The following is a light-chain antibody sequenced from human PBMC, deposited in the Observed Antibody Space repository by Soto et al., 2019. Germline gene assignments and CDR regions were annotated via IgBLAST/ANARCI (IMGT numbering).Light chain of an antibody. J-gene: IGKJ1*01. Sequence: EIVLTQSPGTLSLSPGERATLSCRASQSVSSTYLAWYQQKPGQXPRLLISGASSRATGIPDRFSGSGSGTDLTLTITRLEPEDFAVYYCQQYGSSPKTFGQGTKVDNK. CDR3: QQYGSSPKT. V-gene: IGKV3-20*01. CDR1: QSVSSTY. CDR2: GAS.